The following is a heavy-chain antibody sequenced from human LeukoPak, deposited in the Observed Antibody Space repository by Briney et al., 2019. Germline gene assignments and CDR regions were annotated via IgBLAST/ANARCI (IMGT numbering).Heavy chain of an antibody. CDR1: GFTFSGYG. D-gene: IGHD2-8*02. V-gene: IGHV3-30*03. Sequence: PGRSLRLSCTVSGFTFSGYGMHWVRQAPGMGLEWVAIISYDGSNTFYGDSVKGRFTISRDNSKKTLYLQMNSLRTEDTAVYYCARDQTAVTGVWGTIDYWGQGTLVTVSS. CDR2: ISYDGSNT. CDR3: ARDQTAVTGVWGTIDY. J-gene: IGHJ4*02.